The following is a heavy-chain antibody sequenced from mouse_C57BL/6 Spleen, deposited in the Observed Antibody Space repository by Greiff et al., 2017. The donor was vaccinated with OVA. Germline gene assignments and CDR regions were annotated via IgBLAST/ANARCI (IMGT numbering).Heavy chain of an antibody. CDR1: GYAFSSSW. D-gene: IGHD2-3*01. J-gene: IGHJ3*01. CDR3: AREDDGYPGFAY. V-gene: IGHV1-82*01. Sequence: QVQLKQSGPELVKPGASVKISCKASGYAFSSSWMNWVKQRPGKGLEWIGRIYPGDGDTNYNGKFKGKATLTADKSSSTAYMQLSSLTSEDSAVYFCAREDDGYPGFAYWGQGTLVTVSA. CDR2: IYPGDGDT.